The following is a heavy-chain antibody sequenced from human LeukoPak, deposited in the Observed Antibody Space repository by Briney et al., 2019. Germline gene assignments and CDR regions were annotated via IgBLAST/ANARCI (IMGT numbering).Heavy chain of an antibody. CDR3: ARVRNYDFWSGYDS. J-gene: IGHJ4*02. Sequence: GGSLRLSCAASGFTFSNYVTHWVRQARGKGLEYFSAISCYVRNTYYAISVKVRFTISRHNSKKTLYLQMGSLRAEGMALYYCARVRNYDFWSGYDSWGQGTLVTVSS. CDR1: GFTFSNYV. CDR2: ISCYVRNT. D-gene: IGHD3-3*01. V-gene: IGHV3-64*01.